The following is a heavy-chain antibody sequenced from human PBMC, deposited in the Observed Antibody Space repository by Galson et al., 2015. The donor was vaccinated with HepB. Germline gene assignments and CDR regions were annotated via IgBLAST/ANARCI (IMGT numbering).Heavy chain of an antibody. V-gene: IGHV4-59*08. CDR3: ARHLVSLGATVGFDY. J-gene: IGHJ4*02. CDR2: IHYSGST. Sequence: PLSLTCTVSGGSISSYYWSWIRQSPGKGLEFIGYIHYSGSTNYNLSLNSRVTISIDTPKNQLSLKLSSVTAADTAVYYCARHLVSLGATVGFDYWGQGTLVTVSS. D-gene: IGHD1-26*01. CDR1: GGSISSYY.